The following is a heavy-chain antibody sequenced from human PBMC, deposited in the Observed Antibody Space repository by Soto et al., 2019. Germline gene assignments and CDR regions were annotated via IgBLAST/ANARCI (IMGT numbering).Heavy chain of an antibody. CDR2: ISSTTNYI. Sequence: GGSLRLSCAASGFTFTRYSMSWARQAPGKGLEWVSSISSTTNYIYYADSMKGRFTVSRDNAKNSVYLEMNNLRGDDTAVYYCSFGGGLLSSGWYKYYFDYWGPGTLVTVSS. J-gene: IGHJ4*02. V-gene: IGHV3-21*04. D-gene: IGHD6-19*01. CDR3: SFGGGLLSSGWYKYYFDY. CDR1: GFTFTRYS.